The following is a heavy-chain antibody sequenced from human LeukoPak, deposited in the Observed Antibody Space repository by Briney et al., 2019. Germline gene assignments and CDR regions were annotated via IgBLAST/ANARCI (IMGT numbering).Heavy chain of an antibody. J-gene: IGHJ4*02. CDR3: ARAKWELLHDLDY. D-gene: IGHD1-26*01. V-gene: IGHV3-11*01. CDR2: ISSSGSTI. Sequence: GGSLRLSCAASGFTFSDYYMSWIRQAPGKGLEWVSYISSSGSTIYYADSVKGRFTISRGNAKNSLYLQMNSLRAEDTAAYYCARAKWELLHDLDYWGQGTLVTVSS. CDR1: GFTFSDYY.